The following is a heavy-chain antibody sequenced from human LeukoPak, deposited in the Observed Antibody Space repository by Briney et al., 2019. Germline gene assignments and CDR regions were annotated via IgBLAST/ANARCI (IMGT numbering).Heavy chain of an antibody. CDR3: ARAQGGGSPYLYYMDV. Sequence: ASVKVSCKASGYTFTSYGISWVRQAPGQGLEWMGWINAYNGNTNYAQKLQGRVTMTTDTSTSTAYMELRSLRSDDTAVYYCARAQGGGSPYLYYMDVWGKGTTVTVSS. J-gene: IGHJ6*03. D-gene: IGHD2-15*01. CDR1: GYTFTSYG. CDR2: INAYNGNT. V-gene: IGHV1-18*01.